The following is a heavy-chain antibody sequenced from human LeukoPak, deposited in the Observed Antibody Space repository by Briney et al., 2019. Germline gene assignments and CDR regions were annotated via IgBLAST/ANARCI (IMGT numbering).Heavy chain of an antibody. J-gene: IGHJ4*02. CDR3: ARLTYSSSWYFDY. CDR1: GGSISSSNW. Sequence: PSGTLSLTCAVSGGSISSSNWCSWVRQPPGKGLEWIGEIYHSGSTNYNPSLKSRVTISVDKSKNQFSLKLSSVTAADTAVYYCARLTYSSSWYFDYWGQGTLVTVSS. CDR2: IYHSGST. D-gene: IGHD6-13*01. V-gene: IGHV4-4*02.